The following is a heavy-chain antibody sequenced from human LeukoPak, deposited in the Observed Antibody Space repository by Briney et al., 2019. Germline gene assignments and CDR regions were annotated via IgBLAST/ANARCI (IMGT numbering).Heavy chain of an antibody. Sequence: SQTLSLTCALSGDSVSSNSAAWNWIRQSPSRGLEWLVRTYFRSKWYDDYAVSVRSRITINPDTSKNQFSLQLNSVTPEDTAVYYCARVFNGYSGSSLFDYWGQGTLVTVSS. CDR1: GDSVSSNSAA. V-gene: IGHV6-1*01. D-gene: IGHD1-26*01. J-gene: IGHJ4*02. CDR2: TYFRSKWYD. CDR3: ARVFNGYSGSSLFDY.